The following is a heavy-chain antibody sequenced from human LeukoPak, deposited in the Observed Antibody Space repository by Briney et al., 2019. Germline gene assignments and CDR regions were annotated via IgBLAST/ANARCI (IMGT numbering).Heavy chain of an antibody. CDR3: ARDARGGIAAAGTPDY. CDR1: GGTFSSYA. J-gene: IGHJ4*02. CDR2: IIPILGIA. D-gene: IGHD6-13*01. V-gene: IGHV1-69*04. Sequence: GASVKVSCKASGGTFSSYAISWVRQAPGQGLEWMGRIIPILGIANYAQKFQGRVTITADKSTSTAYMELSSLRSEDTAVYYCARDARGGIAAAGTPDYWGQGTLVTVS.